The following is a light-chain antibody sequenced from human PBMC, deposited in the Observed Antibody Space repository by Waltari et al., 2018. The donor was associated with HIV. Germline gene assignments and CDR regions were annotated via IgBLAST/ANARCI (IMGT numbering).Light chain of an antibody. V-gene: IGLV3-21*02. CDR2: DDS. CDR3: QVYDGNSVI. Sequence: SYVLTQPPSVSVAPGQTAMITCGGNSVGSKTVHWYQQKPGQAPVLVVYDDSDRPSGIPERFSGSNSANSATLTISRVEDGDEADYYCQVYDGNSVIFAGGTKLTVL. J-gene: IGLJ2*01. CDR1: SVGSKT.